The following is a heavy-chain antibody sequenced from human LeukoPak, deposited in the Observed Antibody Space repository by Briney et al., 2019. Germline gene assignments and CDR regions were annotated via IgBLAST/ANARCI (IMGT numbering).Heavy chain of an antibody. V-gene: IGHV1-2*02. D-gene: IGHD6-6*01. CDR3: AREGDYSNSLDY. CDR1: GYTFSDYY. J-gene: IGHJ4*02. Sequence: ASVKVSCKASGYTFSDYYMHWVRQAPGQGLEWMGWINPNSAGANYAQKFQGRVTVTRDTPISTAYMQLTRVTSDDTAVYYCAREGDYSNSLDYWGQGTLLTVSS. CDR2: INPNSAGA.